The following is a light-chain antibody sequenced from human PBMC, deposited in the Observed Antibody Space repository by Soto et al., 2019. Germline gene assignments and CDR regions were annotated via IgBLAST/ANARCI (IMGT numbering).Light chain of an antibody. Sequence: DIQMTQSPSSLSASVGDRVTMTCRASRDISTLLAWYQQKPGKVPELLIYAASTLQSGVPSRFSGSGSGTDFTLTISSLQPEDVATYYCQKYSSAPLAFGQGTRLEIK. CDR3: QKYSSAPLA. V-gene: IGKV1-27*01. CDR1: RDISTL. J-gene: IGKJ5*01. CDR2: AAS.